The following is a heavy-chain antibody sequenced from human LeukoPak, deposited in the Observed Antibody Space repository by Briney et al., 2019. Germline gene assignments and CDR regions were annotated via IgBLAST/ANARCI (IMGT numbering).Heavy chain of an antibody. V-gene: IGHV3-64*01. CDR2: ISSNGGST. J-gene: IGHJ4*02. Sequence: GGSLRLSCAASGFTFSSYAMHWVRQAPGKGLEYVSAISSNGGSTYYANSVKGRFTISRDNSKNTLYLQMGSLRSEDTAVYYCARNIVGASASDYWGQGTLVTVSS. CDR1: GFTFSSYA. D-gene: IGHD1-26*01. CDR3: ARNIVGASASDY.